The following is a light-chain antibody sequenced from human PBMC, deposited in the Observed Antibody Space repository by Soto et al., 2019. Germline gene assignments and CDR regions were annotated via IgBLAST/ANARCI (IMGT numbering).Light chain of an antibody. CDR1: SSHIGRNT. Sequence: QSVLTQPPSASGAPGQRVTISCSGSSSHIGRNTVNWYQQLPGRAPKLLIYSNNQRHSGVPDRFSGSKSGTPASLAISGLQSEDEADYYCAAWDDSLSGWVFGGGTKLTVL. J-gene: IGLJ3*02. V-gene: IGLV1-44*01. CDR3: AAWDDSLSGWV. CDR2: SNN.